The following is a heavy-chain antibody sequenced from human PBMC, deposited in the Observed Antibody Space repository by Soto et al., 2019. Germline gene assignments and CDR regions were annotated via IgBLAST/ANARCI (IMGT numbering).Heavy chain of an antibody. J-gene: IGHJ6*02. CDR2: ISHSGST. Sequence: QVRLQQSGPGLVKPSQTLSLTCSVSGGSINSGVHYWSWIRQHPAKGLEWIGHISHSGSTYYSPSLEGRLNISRDTSKNQCSLELTSVTAADMAVYYCARDLGREIVPAALSHAFDVWGQGTTVTVSS. CDR1: GGSINSGVHY. CDR3: ARDLGREIVPAALSHAFDV. V-gene: IGHV4-31*03. D-gene: IGHD2-2*01.